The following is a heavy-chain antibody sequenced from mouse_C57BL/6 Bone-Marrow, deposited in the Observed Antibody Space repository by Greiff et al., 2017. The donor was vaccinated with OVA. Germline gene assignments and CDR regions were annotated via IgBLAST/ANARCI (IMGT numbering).Heavy chain of an antibody. CDR1: GYTFTSYG. V-gene: IGHV1-81*01. CDR3: AREGQYYGSSFDY. CDR2: IYPRSGNT. J-gene: IGHJ2*01. Sequence: VQLQQSGAELARPGASVKLSCKASGYTFTSYGISWVKQRPGQGLAWIGEIYPRSGNTYYNEKFKGKATLTADKSSSTAYMELRSLTSEDSAVYFCAREGQYYGSSFDYWCQGTTLTVSS. D-gene: IGHD1-1*01.